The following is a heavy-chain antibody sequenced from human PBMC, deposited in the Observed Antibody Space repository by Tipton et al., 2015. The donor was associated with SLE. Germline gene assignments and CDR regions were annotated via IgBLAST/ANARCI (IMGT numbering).Heavy chain of an antibody. Sequence: TLSLTCAVYGGSLTGHYWSWIRQTPGKGLEWIGFIYTSGTSGTTIYNPSLKSRVTISVDTSKNQFSLKLSSVTAADTGVYYCARQGTRQTWGIMRITSFDLWGRGTLVTVSS. D-gene: IGHD7-27*01. J-gene: IGHJ2*01. CDR3: ARQGTRQTWGIMRITSFDL. CDR2: IYTSGTSGTT. CDR1: GGSLTGHY. V-gene: IGHV4-34*01.